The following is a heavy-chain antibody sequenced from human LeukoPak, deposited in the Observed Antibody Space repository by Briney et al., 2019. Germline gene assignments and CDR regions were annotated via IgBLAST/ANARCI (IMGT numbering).Heavy chain of an antibody. D-gene: IGHD3-16*02. CDR3: AHSPRGSYVCGSYRSVRLFDY. J-gene: IGHJ4*02. CDR2: IYWDDDK. V-gene: IGHV2-5*02. CDR1: GFSLSTSGVG. Sequence: SGPTLVNPTQTLTLTCTFSGFSLSTSGVGVGWIRQPPGKALEWLALIYWDDDKRYSPSLKSRLTITKDTSKNQVVLTMTNMDPVDTATYYCAHSPRGSYVCGSYRSVRLFDYWGQGTLVTVSS.